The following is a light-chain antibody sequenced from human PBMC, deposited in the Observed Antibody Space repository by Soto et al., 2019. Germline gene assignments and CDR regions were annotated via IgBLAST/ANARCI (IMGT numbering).Light chain of an antibody. J-gene: IGKJ1*01. CDR3: RQYNNWPPWT. CDR1: QSVXSN. Sequence: EIVLTKSAATLSVSLGERATLSCRASQSVXSNFGWDEQKPGQAPRLLIXGPSTRANGIPARFSGSGSGKEFTLTISSLQSEDFAVYYCRQYNNWPPWTFGQGTKVDIK. CDR2: GPS. V-gene: IGKV3-15*01.